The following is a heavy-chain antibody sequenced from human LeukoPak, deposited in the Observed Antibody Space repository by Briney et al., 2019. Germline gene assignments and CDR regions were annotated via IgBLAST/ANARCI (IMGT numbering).Heavy chain of an antibody. CDR3: TREAPTTVTTLDY. Sequence: GGSLRLSCAASGFTFSSYWMNWVRQAPGKGLVWVSRIASDGSSTTYADSVKGRFSISRDNAKNTLYLQMNSLRAEDTAVYYCTREAPTTVTTLDYWGRGTLVTVSS. CDR1: GFTFSSYW. J-gene: IGHJ4*02. CDR2: IASDGSST. V-gene: IGHV3-74*01. D-gene: IGHD4-17*01.